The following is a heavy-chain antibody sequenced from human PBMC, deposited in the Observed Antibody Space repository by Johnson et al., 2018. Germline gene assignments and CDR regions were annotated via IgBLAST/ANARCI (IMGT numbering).Heavy chain of an antibody. J-gene: IGHJ3*02. CDR3: ARGRGGYDLAPAFDI. V-gene: IGHV4-59*01. CDR2: IYYSGST. Sequence: QVQLQESGPGLVKPSETLSLTCTVSGGSISSYYWSWIRQPPGKGLEWIGYIYYSGSTNYNPSLKSRVTISVDTSKNQFSLKLSSVTDADTAVYYCARGRGGYDLAPAFDIWGQGTMVTVSS. CDR1: GGSISSYY. D-gene: IGHD5-12*01.